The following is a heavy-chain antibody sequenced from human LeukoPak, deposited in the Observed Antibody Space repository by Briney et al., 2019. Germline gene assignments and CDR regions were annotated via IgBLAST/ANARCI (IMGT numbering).Heavy chain of an antibody. CDR2: ISAYNGNT. J-gene: IGHJ1*01. CDR1: GYTFTIYG. D-gene: IGHD3-22*01. CDR3: ARVYYDSSGYYYEGYFQH. Sequence: ASLKVSCKASGYTFTIYGISWVRQAPGQGLEWMGWISAYNGNTNYAQKLQGRVTMTTDTSTSTAYMELRSVRSDDTAVYYCARVYYDSSGYYYEGYFQHWGQGTLVTVSS. V-gene: IGHV1-18*01.